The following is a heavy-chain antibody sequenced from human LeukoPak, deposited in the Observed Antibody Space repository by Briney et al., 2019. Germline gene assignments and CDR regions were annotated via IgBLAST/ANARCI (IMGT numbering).Heavy chain of an antibody. D-gene: IGHD2-2*01. CDR3: AKGIGYCSSTSCSISPFDY. CDR2: IRVIGGST. Sequence: GGSLRLSCAASGFTFNSYAMSWVRQAPGKGLEWVSAIRVIGGSTGYADSVKGRFTISRDNSKNTLYLQMNSLRAEDTAVYYCAKGIGYCSSTSCSISPFDYWGQGTLVTVSS. V-gene: IGHV3-23*01. J-gene: IGHJ4*02. CDR1: GFTFNSYA.